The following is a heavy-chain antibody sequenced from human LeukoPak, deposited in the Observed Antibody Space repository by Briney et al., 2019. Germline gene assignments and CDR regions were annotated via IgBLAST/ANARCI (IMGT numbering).Heavy chain of an antibody. Sequence: GASVKVSCKASGYTFTSYYMHWVRQAPGQGLEWMGIINPSGGSTSYAQKFQGRVTMTRDTSTSTVYMELSSLRSEDTAVYYCARWALKGYCSSTSCSSLGWYFDLWGRGTLVTVSS. CDR2: INPSGGST. CDR3: ARWALKGYCSSTSCSSLGWYFDL. CDR1: GYTFTSYY. D-gene: IGHD2-2*01. J-gene: IGHJ2*01. V-gene: IGHV1-46*01.